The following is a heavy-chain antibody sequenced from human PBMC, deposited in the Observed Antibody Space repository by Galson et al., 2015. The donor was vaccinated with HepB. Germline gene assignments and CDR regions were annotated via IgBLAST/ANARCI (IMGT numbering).Heavy chain of an antibody. Sequence: SVKVSCKASGGTFSSYAISWVRQAPGQGLEWMGGIIPTFGTANYAQKFQGRVTITADESTSTAYMELSSLRSEDTAVYYCAMYYYGSGSYYGGFDYWGQGTLVTVSS. D-gene: IGHD3-10*01. CDR1: GGTFSSYA. J-gene: IGHJ4*02. CDR3: AMYYYGSGSYYGGFDY. V-gene: IGHV1-69*13. CDR2: IIPTFGTA.